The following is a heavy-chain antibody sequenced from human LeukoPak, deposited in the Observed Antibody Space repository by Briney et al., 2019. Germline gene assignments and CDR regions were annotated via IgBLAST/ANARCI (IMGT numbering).Heavy chain of an antibody. CDR2: ISAYNGNT. V-gene: IGHV1-18*01. D-gene: IGHD6-19*01. CDR1: GFTFTSYG. J-gene: IGHJ6*03. CDR3: ARDSSGWSYYYYYYYMDV. Sequence: ASVKVSCKASGFTFTSYGISWVRQAPGQGLEWMGWISAYNGNTNYAQKLQGRVTMTTDTSTSTAYMELRSLRPDDTAVYYCARDSSGWSYYYYYYYMDVWGKGTTVTISS.